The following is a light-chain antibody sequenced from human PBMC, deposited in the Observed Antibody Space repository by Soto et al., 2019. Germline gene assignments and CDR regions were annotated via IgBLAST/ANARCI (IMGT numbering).Light chain of an antibody. J-gene: IGLJ3*02. CDR1: RSNIGSHP. V-gene: IGLV1-44*01. CDR3: SAWDDSLNGPV. CDR2: NKN. Sequence: QSVLTQPPSASGTPGQRVTDSCSGSRSNIGSHPVHWYQQLPGTAPKLLIFNKNLRPSGVPDRFSGSQSGTSASLAISGLQSEDEAHYYCSAWDDSLNGPVFGGGTKLTVL.